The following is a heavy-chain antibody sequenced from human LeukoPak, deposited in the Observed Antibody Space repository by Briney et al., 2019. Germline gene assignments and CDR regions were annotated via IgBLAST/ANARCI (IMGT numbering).Heavy chain of an antibody. CDR2: IYTSGST. J-gene: IGHJ6*03. D-gene: IGHD2-2*01. CDR1: GGSFSGYY. V-gene: IGHV4-4*07. CDR3: AREKGYCSSTSCYDYYYYMDV. Sequence: KPSETLSLTCAVYGGSFSGYYWSWIRQPAGKGLEWIGRIYTSGSTNYNPSLKSRVTMSVDTSKNQFSLKLSSVTAADTAVYYCAREKGYCSSTSCYDYYYYMDVWGKGTTVTISS.